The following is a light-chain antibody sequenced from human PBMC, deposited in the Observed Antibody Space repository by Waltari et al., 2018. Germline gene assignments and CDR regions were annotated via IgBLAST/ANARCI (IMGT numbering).Light chain of an antibody. V-gene: IGLV2-11*01. CDR1: SSDVGGYNY. Sequence: QSALTQPRSVSGSPGQSVTISCTGTSSDVGGYNYVSWYQHHPGKAPKLMIFDVTKRPSGVPGRFSGSKSCNAASLTVSGLQAEDEAEYYCCSYAGSYHVLFGGGTKLTVL. CDR3: CSYAGSYHVL. J-gene: IGLJ2*01. CDR2: DVT.